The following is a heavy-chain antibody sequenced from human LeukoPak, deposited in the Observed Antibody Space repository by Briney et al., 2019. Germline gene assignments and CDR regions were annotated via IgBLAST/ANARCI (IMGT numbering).Heavy chain of an antibody. CDR2: IKQDGSEK. CDR3: AKDSTRAYYYYMDV. Sequence: GGSLRLSCAASGFTFSSYWMSWVRQAPGKGLEWVANIKQDGSEKYYVDSVKGRFTISRDNAKNSLYLQMNSLRAEDTALYYCAKDSTRAYYYYMDVWGKGTTVTISS. V-gene: IGHV3-7*03. J-gene: IGHJ6*03. CDR1: GFTFSSYW.